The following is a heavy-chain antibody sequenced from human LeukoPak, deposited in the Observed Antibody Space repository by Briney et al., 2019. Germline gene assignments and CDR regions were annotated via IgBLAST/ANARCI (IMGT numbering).Heavy chain of an antibody. CDR3: ARSSELGYSSGWYGGAGVWFDP. D-gene: IGHD6-19*01. CDR1: GYTFTSYI. Sequence: GASVKVSCKASGYTFTSYIISWVRQAPGQGLEWMGRIIPIFGTANYAQKFQGRVTITTDESTSTAYMELSSLRSEDTAVYYCARSSELGYSSGWYGGAGVWFDPWGQGTLVTVSS. J-gene: IGHJ5*02. CDR2: IIPIFGTA. V-gene: IGHV1-69*05.